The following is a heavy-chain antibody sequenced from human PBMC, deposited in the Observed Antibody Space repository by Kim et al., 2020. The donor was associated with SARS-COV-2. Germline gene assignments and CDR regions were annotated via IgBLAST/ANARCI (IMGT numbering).Heavy chain of an antibody. D-gene: IGHD2-15*01. V-gene: IGHV4-34*01. CDR2: INHSGST. CDR3: ARGLVVVAEVGAFDI. Sequence: SETLSLTCAVYGGSFSGYYWSWIRQTPGKGLEWIGEINHSGSTNYNPSLKSRVTISVDTSKNQISLKMSSVTAADTAVYYCARGLVVVAEVGAFDIWG. CDR1: GGSFSGYY. J-gene: IGHJ3*02.